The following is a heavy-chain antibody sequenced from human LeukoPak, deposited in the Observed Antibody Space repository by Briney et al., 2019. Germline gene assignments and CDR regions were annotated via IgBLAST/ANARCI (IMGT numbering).Heavy chain of an antibody. J-gene: IGHJ3*02. CDR2: IYHSGST. Sequence: SETLSLACAVSGGSISSSNWWSWIRQPPGKGLEWIGEIYHSGSTNYNPSLKSRVTISVDKSKTQFSLKLSSVTAADTAVYYCARDSRILGRDWLAFDIWGQGTMVTVSS. D-gene: IGHD3/OR15-3a*01. CDR1: GGSISSSNW. V-gene: IGHV4-4*02. CDR3: ARDSRILGRDWLAFDI.